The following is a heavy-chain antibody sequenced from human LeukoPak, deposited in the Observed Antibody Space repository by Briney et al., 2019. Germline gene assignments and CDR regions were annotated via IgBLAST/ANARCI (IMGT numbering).Heavy chain of an antibody. CDR2: ISGSGGST. CDR1: GFTFSSYA. V-gene: IGHV3-23*01. CDR3: AKVMGVFGVPKGAYYFDY. J-gene: IGHJ4*02. D-gene: IGHD3-3*01. Sequence: PGGSLRLSCAASGFTFSSYAMSWVRQAPGKGLEWVSAISGSGGSTYYADSVKGRFTISRDNSKNTLYLQMYSLRAEDPAVYYCAKVMGVFGVPKGAYYFDYWGQGTLVTVSS.